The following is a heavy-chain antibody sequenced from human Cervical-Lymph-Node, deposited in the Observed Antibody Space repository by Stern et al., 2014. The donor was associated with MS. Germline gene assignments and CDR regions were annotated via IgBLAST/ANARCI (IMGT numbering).Heavy chain of an antibody. V-gene: IGHV3-21*01. CDR3: ARARVGDYARSPHLDS. CDR1: GFNFSHYS. D-gene: IGHD4-17*01. J-gene: IGHJ4*02. Sequence: EDQLVESGGGLVKPGESLRLSCDASGFNFSHYSINWVRQAPGKGLEWISSISNNSTHTYYAYSVEGRFTISRDSAKDSVSLHMVSLRAEDTAVYYCARARVGDYARSPHLDSWGQGTLVTVSS. CDR2: ISNNSTHT.